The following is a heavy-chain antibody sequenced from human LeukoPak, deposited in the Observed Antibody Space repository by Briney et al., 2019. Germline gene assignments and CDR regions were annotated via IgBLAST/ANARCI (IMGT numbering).Heavy chain of an antibody. J-gene: IGHJ3*02. CDR1: GYTFISYG. V-gene: IGHV1-18*04. Sequence: ASVKVSCKASGYTFISYGISWVRQAPGQGLEWMGWISGYNGNTKYAQRFQGRVTMTTDTSTDTVYMEVRSLKSDDTAVYYCARVDTSMEDAFDIWGQGTMVAVSS. CDR3: ARVDTSMEDAFDI. D-gene: IGHD5-18*01. CDR2: ISGYNGNT.